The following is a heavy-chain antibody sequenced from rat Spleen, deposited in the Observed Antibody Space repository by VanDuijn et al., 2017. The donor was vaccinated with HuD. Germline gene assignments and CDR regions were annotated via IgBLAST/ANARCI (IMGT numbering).Heavy chain of an antibody. V-gene: IGHV5-31*01. D-gene: IGHD1-11*01. Sequence: EVQLVESGGGLVHPGRSLKLSCVTSGFTFNYYWMTWVRQSPKKGLEWVATISYDGTSTFYRDSVRARFTISRDNAKNTLYLQMNSLRSEDTATYYCTRGGNYDFDYWGQGVMVTVSS. CDR3: TRGGNYDFDY. CDR1: GFTFNYYW. J-gene: IGHJ2*01. CDR2: ISYDGTST.